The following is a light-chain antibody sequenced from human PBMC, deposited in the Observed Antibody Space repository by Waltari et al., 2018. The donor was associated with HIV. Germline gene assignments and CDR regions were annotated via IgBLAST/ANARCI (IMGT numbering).Light chain of an antibody. J-gene: IGKJ2*01. CDR2: WAS. CDR3: QQYYSTPYT. CDR1: RTLLSSSDNRNY. Sequence: DIVMTQSPDSLPVSLGERATINCTSSRTLLSSSDNRNYLAWYQQKPRQPPKLLISWASTRESGVPDRFSGSGSGTDFTLTISSLQAEDVAVYYCQQYYSTPYTFGQGTKLQIK. V-gene: IGKV4-1*01.